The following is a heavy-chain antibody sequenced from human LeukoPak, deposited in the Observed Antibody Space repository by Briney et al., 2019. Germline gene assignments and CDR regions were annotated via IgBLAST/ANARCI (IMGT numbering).Heavy chain of an antibody. CDR1: GYTFTSYG. J-gene: IGHJ5*02. CDR2: ISAYNGNT. D-gene: IGHD6-13*01. CDR3: AREGAAAGMRLGNWFDP. V-gene: IGHV1-18*01. Sequence: GASVKVSCKASGYTFTSYGISWVRQAPGQGLEWMGWISAYNGNTNYAQKLQGRVTMTTDTSTSTAYMELRSLRSEDTAVYYCAREGAAAGMRLGNWFDPWGQGTLVTVSS.